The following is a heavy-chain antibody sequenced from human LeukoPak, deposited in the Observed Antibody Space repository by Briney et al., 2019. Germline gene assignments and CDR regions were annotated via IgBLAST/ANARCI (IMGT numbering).Heavy chain of an antibody. CDR3: ARERATGTTMGFDY. CDR2: IKEDGSDK. V-gene: IGHV3-7*01. D-gene: IGHD1-1*01. Sequence: GGSLRLSCVASGFTFSSYSMTWVRQAPGKGPEWVANIKEDGSDKYYVESVKGRFTVSRDNAKNSLYLQMNSLRAEDTAVYYCARERATGTTMGFDYWGQGTLVTVSS. CDR1: GFTFSSYS. J-gene: IGHJ4*02.